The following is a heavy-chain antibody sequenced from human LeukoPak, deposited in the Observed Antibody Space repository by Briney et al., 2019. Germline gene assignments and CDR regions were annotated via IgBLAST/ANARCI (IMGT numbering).Heavy chain of an antibody. CDR1: GFTFSSSC. D-gene: IGHD3-9*01. J-gene: IGHJ4*02. V-gene: IGHV1-58*01. Sequence: GSSDTVSCKASGFTFSSSCVQWVGQDRRQRREWIGWIVVGSGKTNYAQNFQERVTKTRDMSTSTAYKELGSLRSKHTAVYYCAADGDYMTDYYKFDYWGRGTLATVS. CDR2: IVVGSGKT. CDR3: AADGDYMTDYYKFDY.